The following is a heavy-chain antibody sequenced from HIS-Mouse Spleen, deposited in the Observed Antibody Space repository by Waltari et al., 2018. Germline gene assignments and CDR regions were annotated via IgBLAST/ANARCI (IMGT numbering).Heavy chain of an antibody. CDR1: GGPISSSSYY. J-gene: IGHJ2*01. CDR3: AREIPYSSSWYDWYFDL. CDR2: IYYCGST. V-gene: IGHV4-39*07. Sequence: QLQLQESGPGLVKPSETLSLTCTVPGGPISSSSYYWGWIRQPQGKGLEWIGSIYYCGSTYYNPSLKSRVTISVDTSKNQFSLKLSSVTAADTAVYYCAREIPYSSSWYDWYFDLWGRGTLVTVSS. D-gene: IGHD6-13*01.